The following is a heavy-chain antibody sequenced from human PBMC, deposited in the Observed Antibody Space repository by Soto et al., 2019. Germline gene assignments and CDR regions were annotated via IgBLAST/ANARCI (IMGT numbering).Heavy chain of an antibody. CDR3: ARARDIVVVPAAMKNWFDP. V-gene: IGHV1-18*01. Sequence: QVQLVQSGAEVKKPGASVKVSCKASGYTFTSYGISWVRQAPGQGLEWMGWISAYNGNTNYAQKLQGRVTMTTDTSTSTAYLELRSLRSDDTAVYYCARARDIVVVPAAMKNWFDPWGQGTLVTFSS. J-gene: IGHJ5*02. D-gene: IGHD2-2*01. CDR1: GYTFTSYG. CDR2: ISAYNGNT.